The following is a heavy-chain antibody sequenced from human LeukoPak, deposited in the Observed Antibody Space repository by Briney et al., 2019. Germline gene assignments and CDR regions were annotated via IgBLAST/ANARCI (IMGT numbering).Heavy chain of an antibody. J-gene: IGHJ4*02. V-gene: IGHV3-30*18. CDR3: AKDYYSAFDY. CDR1: GFTFSSYG. D-gene: IGHD4/OR15-4a*01. CDR2: ISYDGSNK. Sequence: PWRSLRLSCAASGFTFSSYGMHWVRQAPGKGLEWVAVISYDGSNKYYADSVKGRFTISRDDSKNTLYLQMNSLRAEDTAVYYCAKDYYSAFDYWGQGTLVTVSS.